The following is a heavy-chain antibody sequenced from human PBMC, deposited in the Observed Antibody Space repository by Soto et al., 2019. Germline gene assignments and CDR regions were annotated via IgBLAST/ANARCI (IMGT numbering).Heavy chain of an antibody. D-gene: IGHD3-10*01. CDR1: GGSISSSSYY. V-gene: IGHV4-39*01. CDR2: IYYSGST. J-gene: IGHJ6*02. Sequence: ASETLSLTCTVSGGSISSSSYYWGWIRQPPGKGLEWIGSIYYSGSTYYNPSLKSRVTISVDTSKNQFSLKLSSVTAAGTAVYYCASARGRHYYYGMDVWGQGTTVTVSS. CDR3: ASARGRHYYYGMDV.